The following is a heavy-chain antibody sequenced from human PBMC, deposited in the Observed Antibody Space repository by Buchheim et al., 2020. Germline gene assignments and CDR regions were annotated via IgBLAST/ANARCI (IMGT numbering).Heavy chain of an antibody. CDR1: GFTFRSCG. CDR2: IRGGGGST. CDR3: AKSYCGGDCYSFDY. J-gene: IGHJ4*02. D-gene: IGHD2-21*02. Sequence: EVQLLESGGGLVQSGGSLRLSCAASGFTFRSCGMSWVRQAPGKGLEWVSSIRGGGGSTSYADSVKGRFTISRDNAKSTLYLQMSSLRADDTAVYYCAKSYCGGDCYSFDYWGQGTL. V-gene: IGHV3-23*01.